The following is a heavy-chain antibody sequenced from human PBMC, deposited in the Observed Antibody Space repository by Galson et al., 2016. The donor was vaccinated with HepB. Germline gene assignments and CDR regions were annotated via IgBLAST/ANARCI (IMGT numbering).Heavy chain of an antibody. J-gene: IGHJ4*02. D-gene: IGHD4-17*01. CDR2: TNVNSGNT. CDR1: GYTFTSYD. CDR3: VRGRYGDYDGGFDY. V-gene: IGHV1-8*01. Sequence: KVSCKASGYTFTSYDINWVRQATGQGLEWMGWTNVNSGNTGYAQKFQGRVTMTRNTPISTAYMELSSLRSEDTAVYYCVRGRYGDYDGGFDYWGQGTLVTVSS.